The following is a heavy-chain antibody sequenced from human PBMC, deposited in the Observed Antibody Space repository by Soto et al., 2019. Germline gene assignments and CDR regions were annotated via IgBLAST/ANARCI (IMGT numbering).Heavy chain of an antibody. J-gene: IGHJ4*02. CDR2: ISKSGGTT. Sequence: GGSLRLSCAASGFTFSAYEMHWVRQAPGKGLEWVSYISKSGGTTYYADSVKGRFTISRDDAKNSVYLQMSSLRPEDMAVYKCVREGHYYFDYWGQGALVTVSS. CDR3: VREGHYYFDY. CDR1: GFTFSAYE. V-gene: IGHV3-48*03.